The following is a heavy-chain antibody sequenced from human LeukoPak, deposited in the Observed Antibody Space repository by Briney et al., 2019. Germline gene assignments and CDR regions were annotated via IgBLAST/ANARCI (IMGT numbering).Heavy chain of an antibody. CDR3: AKGWYSSSWYSDDAFDI. D-gene: IGHD6-13*01. CDR2: ISGSGGST. CDR1: GFTFSDYY. J-gene: IGHJ3*02. V-gene: IGHV3-23*01. Sequence: GGSLRLSCAASGFTFSDYYMSWIRQAPGKGLEWVSAISGSGGSTYYAESVKGRFTISRDNSKNTLYLQMNSLRAEDTAVYYCAKGWYSSSWYSDDAFDIWGQGTMVTVSS.